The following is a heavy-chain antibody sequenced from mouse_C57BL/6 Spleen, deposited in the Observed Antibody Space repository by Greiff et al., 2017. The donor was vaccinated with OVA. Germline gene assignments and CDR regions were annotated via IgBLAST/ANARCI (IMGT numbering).Heavy chain of an antibody. D-gene: IGHD3-3*01. Sequence: EVQRVESGPGMVKPSQSLSLTCTVTGYSITSGYDWHWIRHFPGNKLEWMGYISYSGSTNYNPSLKSRISITHDTSKNHFFLKLNSVTTEDTATYYCARGRATPWFAYWGQGTLVTVSA. J-gene: IGHJ3*01. V-gene: IGHV3-1*01. CDR3: ARGRATPWFAY. CDR2: ISYSGST. CDR1: GYSITSGYD.